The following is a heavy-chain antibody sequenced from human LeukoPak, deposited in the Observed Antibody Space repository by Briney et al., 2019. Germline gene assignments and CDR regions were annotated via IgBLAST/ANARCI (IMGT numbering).Heavy chain of an antibody. CDR2: ISAYNGNT. J-gene: IGHJ4*02. CDR3: ARTTWAKPFDY. D-gene: IGHD4-17*01. Sequence: ASVKVSCKASGYTFTSFYMHWVRQAPGQGLEWMGWISAYNGNTNYAQKLQGRVTMTTDTSTSTAYMELRSLRSDDTAVYYCARTTWAKPFDYWGQGTLVTVSS. V-gene: IGHV1-18*04. CDR1: GYTFTSFY.